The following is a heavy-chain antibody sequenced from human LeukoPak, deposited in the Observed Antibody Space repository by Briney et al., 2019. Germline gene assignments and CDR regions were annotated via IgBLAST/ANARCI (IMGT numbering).Heavy chain of an antibody. CDR1: GYSFTRHW. CDR2: INPGDSDT. Sequence: GESLKISCKGSGYSFTRHWIGWVRQMPGKGLEWMGIINPGDSDTRYSPSSQGQVTISAEKSISTAYLQWSSLKASDTAMYYCARHLRSEYSSPSGYWGQGTLATVSS. V-gene: IGHV5-51*01. D-gene: IGHD6-6*01. J-gene: IGHJ4*02. CDR3: ARHLRSEYSSPSGY.